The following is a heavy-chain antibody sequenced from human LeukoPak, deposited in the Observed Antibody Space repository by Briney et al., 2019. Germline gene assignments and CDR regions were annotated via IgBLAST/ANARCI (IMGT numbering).Heavy chain of an antibody. CDR1: GFTFSNAW. V-gene: IGHV3-15*01. D-gene: IGHD2-2*01. J-gene: IGHJ3*02. CDR2: INTKTDGGTT. Sequence: GGSLRLSCAASGFTFSNAWMSWVRQAPGKGLEWVGRINTKTDGGTTDYAAPVKGRFTISRDDSKNTLYLQMNSLKTEDTAVYYCTTDYCSSTSCLYAFDIWGQGTMVTVSS. CDR3: TTDYCSSTSCLYAFDI.